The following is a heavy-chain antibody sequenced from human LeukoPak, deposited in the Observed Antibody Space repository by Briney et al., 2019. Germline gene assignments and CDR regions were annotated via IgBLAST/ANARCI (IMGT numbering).Heavy chain of an antibody. CDR2: ISGEGGTT. V-gene: IGHV3-23*01. D-gene: IGHD6-13*01. CDR1: GFTFSSYA. Sequence: GGSLRLSCAASGFTFSSYAMSWVRQARGKGLEWVSSISGEGGTTYYADSVKGRFTISRDNSKNTLYLQMHSLRAEDTAVYYCAKRSRPGTFYFDYWGQGTLVTVSS. J-gene: IGHJ4*02. CDR3: AKRSRPGTFYFDY.